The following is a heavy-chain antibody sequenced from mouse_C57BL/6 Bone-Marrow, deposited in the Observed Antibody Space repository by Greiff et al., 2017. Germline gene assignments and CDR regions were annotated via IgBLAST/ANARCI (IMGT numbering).Heavy chain of an antibody. CDR3: ARAYGSSSYYYAMDY. CDR1: GYSITSGYY. CDR2: ISYDGSN. Sequence: EVKLQESGPGLVKPSQSLSLTCSVTGYSITSGYYWNWIRQFPGNKLEWMGYISYDGSNNYNPSLKNRISITRDTSKNQFFLKLNSLTTEDTATYYCARAYGSSSYYYAMDYWGQGTSVTVSS. V-gene: IGHV3-6*01. J-gene: IGHJ4*01. D-gene: IGHD1-1*01.